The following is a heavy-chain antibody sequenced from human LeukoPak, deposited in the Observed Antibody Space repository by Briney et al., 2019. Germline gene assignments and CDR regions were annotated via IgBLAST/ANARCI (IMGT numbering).Heavy chain of an antibody. CDR3: ASGTVRNYALDY. CDR2: IGTSSNNI. D-gene: IGHD1-7*01. J-gene: IGHJ4*02. CDR1: GLTFSRYN. V-gene: IGHV3-21*01. Sequence: GGSLRLSCAASGLTFSRYNMNWVRQAPGKGLEWVSSIGTSSNNIYYTDSVKGRFTISRDNAKNSLYLQVDSLRVEDTAVYFCASGTVRNYALDYWGRGTLVTVSS.